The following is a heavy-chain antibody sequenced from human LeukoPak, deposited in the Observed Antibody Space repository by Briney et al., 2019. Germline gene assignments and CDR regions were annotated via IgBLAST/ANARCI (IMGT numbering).Heavy chain of an antibody. Sequence: GSLRLSCAASGFTFSSYSMNWVRQPPGKGLEWIGTIHHTGTTYYNPSLKSRVTISVDTSKNQFSLKLNSVTAADTAVYYCARQTTGSFQWLYDYRGQGTLVTVSS. CDR3: ARQTTGSFQWLYDY. D-gene: IGHD1-14*01. CDR1: GFTFSSYSMN. J-gene: IGHJ4*02. CDR2: IHHTGTT. V-gene: IGHV4-39*01.